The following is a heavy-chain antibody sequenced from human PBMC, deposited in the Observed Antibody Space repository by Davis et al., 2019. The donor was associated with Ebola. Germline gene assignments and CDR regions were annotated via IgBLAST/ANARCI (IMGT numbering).Heavy chain of an antibody. J-gene: IGHJ4*02. CDR3: ARLIAVAGSAPFDY. D-gene: IGHD6-19*01. CDR1: GFTFSSYW. Sequence: HTGGSLRLSCAASGFTFSSYWMHWVRQAPGQGLVWVSRINSDGSSTSYADSVKGRFTISRDNAKNTLYLQMNSLRAEDTAVYYCARLIAVAGSAPFDYWGQGTLVTVSS. CDR2: INSDGSST. V-gene: IGHV3-74*01.